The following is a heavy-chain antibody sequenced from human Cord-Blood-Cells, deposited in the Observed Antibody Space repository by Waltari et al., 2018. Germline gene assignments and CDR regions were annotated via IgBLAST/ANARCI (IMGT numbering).Heavy chain of an antibody. D-gene: IGHD3-10*01. CDR1: GGSFSGYY. Sequence: QVQLQQWGAGLLKPSETLSLTCAVYGGSFSGYYWSWIRQPPGKGLEWIGEINHSGSTNYNPSLKSRVTISVDASKNQFSLKLSSVTAADTAVYYCASYYGSGGYYNDYWGQGTLVTVSS. CDR3: ASYYGSGGYYNDY. V-gene: IGHV4-34*01. J-gene: IGHJ4*02. CDR2: INHSGST.